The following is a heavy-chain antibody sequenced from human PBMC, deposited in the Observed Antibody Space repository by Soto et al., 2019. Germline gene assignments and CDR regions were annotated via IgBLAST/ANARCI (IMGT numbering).Heavy chain of an antibody. D-gene: IGHD5-12*01. CDR1: GFIFSIYG. J-gene: IGHJ6*02. CDR2: ISHDASIK. Sequence: GCSLRLSCAASGFIFSIYGMHWVRQAPGKGLEWVALISHDASIKYYGESVKGRFTISRDNSKNTLSLQMNSLRVEDTAVYYCAKSRIVAKINFVYYGMDVWGQGTTVTGSS. CDR3: AKSRIVAKINFVYYGMDV. V-gene: IGHV3-30*18.